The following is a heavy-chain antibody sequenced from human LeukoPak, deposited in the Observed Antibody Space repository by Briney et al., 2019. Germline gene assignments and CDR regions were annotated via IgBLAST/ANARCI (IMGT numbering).Heavy chain of an antibody. Sequence: PSETLSLTCTVSGGSISSYYWSWIRQPPGKGLEWIGYIYYSGSTNYNPSLKSRVTISVDTSKNQVSLQLNSVTPEDTAMYYCAREYSRGRFDYWGQGTLVTVSS. J-gene: IGHJ4*02. D-gene: IGHD5-18*01. CDR2: IYYSGST. V-gene: IGHV4-59*12. CDR1: GGSISSYY. CDR3: AREYSRGRFDY.